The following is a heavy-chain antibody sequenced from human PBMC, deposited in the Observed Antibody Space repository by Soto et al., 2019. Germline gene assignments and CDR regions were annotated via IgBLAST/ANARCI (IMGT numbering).Heavy chain of an antibody. J-gene: IGHJ4*02. CDR2: MNPNSGNT. V-gene: IGHV1-8*01. CDR3: ARGPQQQPEFDY. CDR1: GYTFTSYD. D-gene: IGHD6-13*01. Sequence: QVQLVQSGAEVKKPGASVKVSCKASGYTFTSYDINWVRQATGQGLEWMGWMNPNSGNTGYAQKFQGRVTMTRNTSISTDYMELSSLRSEDTAVYYWARGPQQQPEFDYWGQGTLGTVSS.